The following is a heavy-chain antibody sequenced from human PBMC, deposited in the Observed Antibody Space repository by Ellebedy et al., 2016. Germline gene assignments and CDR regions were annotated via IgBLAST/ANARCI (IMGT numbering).Heavy chain of an antibody. CDR1: GFTFSSYW. D-gene: IGHD4-11*01. CDR3: AREHSNYAVFDY. V-gene: IGHV3-74*01. J-gene: IGHJ4*02. Sequence: GESLKISCAASGFTFSSYWMHWVRQAPGKGLVWVSRINSDGSSTSYADSVKGRFTISRDNAKNTLYLQMNSLRAEDTAVYYCAREHSNYAVFDYWGQGTLVTVSS. CDR2: INSDGSST.